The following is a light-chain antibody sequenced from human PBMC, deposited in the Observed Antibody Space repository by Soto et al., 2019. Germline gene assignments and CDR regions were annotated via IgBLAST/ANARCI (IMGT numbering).Light chain of an antibody. CDR2: DVS. Sequence: QSALTQPPSASGSPGQSVTISCTGTSSDVGRYDYVSWYQHHPGKAPKLIIYDVSQRPSGVPDRFSGSKSGNTASLTVSGLQAEDEAYYYCNSYADSNTYLFGPGTKLTVL. V-gene: IGLV2-8*01. CDR3: NSYADSNTYL. J-gene: IGLJ1*01. CDR1: SSDVGRYDY.